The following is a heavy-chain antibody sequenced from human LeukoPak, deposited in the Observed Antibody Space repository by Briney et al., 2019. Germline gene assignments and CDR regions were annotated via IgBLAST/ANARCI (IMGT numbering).Heavy chain of an antibody. CDR3: AKDGPYYYGSGSYLGMDV. CDR2: ISGSGGST. V-gene: IGHV3-23*01. Sequence: PGGSLRLSCAASGFTFSSYAMSWVRQAPGKGLEWVSAISGSGGSTYYADSVKGRFTISRDNSKNTLYLQMNRLGAEDTAVYYCAKDGPYYYGSGSYLGMDVWGQGTTVTVSS. D-gene: IGHD3-10*01. J-gene: IGHJ6*02. CDR1: GFTFSSYA.